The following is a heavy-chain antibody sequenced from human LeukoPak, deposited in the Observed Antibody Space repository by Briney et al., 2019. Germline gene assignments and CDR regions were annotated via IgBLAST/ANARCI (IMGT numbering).Heavy chain of an antibody. J-gene: IGHJ3*01. CDR3: AKALAGVPDAFDC. Sequence: GGSLRLSCAASGFTLSSYAMSWVRQAPGKGLEWVSAISSSGGSTYYADSVKGRFTISRDNSKNTLYLQMNSLRAEDSAVIYCAKALAGVPDAFDCWGQGTVLTVSS. CDR2: ISSSGGST. V-gene: IGHV3-23*01. CDR1: GFTLSSYA. D-gene: IGHD3-10*01.